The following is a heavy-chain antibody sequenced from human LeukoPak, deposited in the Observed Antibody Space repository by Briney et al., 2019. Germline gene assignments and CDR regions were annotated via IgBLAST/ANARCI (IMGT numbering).Heavy chain of an antibody. Sequence: PGGSLRLSCAASGFTFSSYAMHWVRQAPGKGLEWVAVISYDGSNKYYADSVKGRFTISRDNSKNTLYLQMNSLRAEATAVYYCAREGRYSYGTFDYWGQGTLVTVSS. J-gene: IGHJ4*02. CDR1: GFTFSSYA. D-gene: IGHD5-18*01. V-gene: IGHV3-30*04. CDR3: AREGRYSYGTFDY. CDR2: ISYDGSNK.